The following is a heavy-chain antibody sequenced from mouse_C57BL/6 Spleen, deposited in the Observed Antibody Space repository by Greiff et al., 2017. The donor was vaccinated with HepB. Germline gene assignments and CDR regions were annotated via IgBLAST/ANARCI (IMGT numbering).Heavy chain of an antibody. Sequence: VQLQQPGAELVKPGASVKMSCKASGYTFTSYWITWVKQRPGQGLEWIGDIYPGSGSTNYNEKFKSKATLTVDTSSSTAYMQLSSLTSEDSAVYYCARLRFTTVVETDYYAMDYWGQGTSVTVSS. CDR2: IYPGSGST. CDR1: GYTFTSYW. J-gene: IGHJ4*01. CDR3: ARLRFTTVVETDYYAMDY. V-gene: IGHV1-55*01. D-gene: IGHD1-1*01.